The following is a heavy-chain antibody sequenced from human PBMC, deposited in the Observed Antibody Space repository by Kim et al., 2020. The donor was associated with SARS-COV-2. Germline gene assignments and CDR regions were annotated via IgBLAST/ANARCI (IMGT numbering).Heavy chain of an antibody. CDR2: SDNAL. Sequence: SDNALYYADSVKGRFTISSDNAKNSLYLQMNGLRADDSAVYYCARGRFDNWGQGTLVTVSS. CDR3: ARGRFDN. J-gene: IGHJ5*02. V-gene: IGHV3-11*01.